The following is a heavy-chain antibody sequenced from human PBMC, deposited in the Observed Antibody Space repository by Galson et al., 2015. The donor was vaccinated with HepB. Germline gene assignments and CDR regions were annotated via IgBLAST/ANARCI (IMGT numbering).Heavy chain of an antibody. D-gene: IGHD3-22*01. CDR3: TKEPGSDGYYPLFDH. V-gene: IGHV3-30*18. J-gene: IGHJ4*02. CDR2: ISYDGID. CDR1: GFNFNTYG. Sequence: SLRLSCATSGFNFNTYGLHWVRQAPGKGLEWVAVISYDGIDSYADSVKGRFTISRDTSSNTLFLQMNRLTVEDTAVYYCTKEPGSDGYYPLFDHWGQGALVTVSS.